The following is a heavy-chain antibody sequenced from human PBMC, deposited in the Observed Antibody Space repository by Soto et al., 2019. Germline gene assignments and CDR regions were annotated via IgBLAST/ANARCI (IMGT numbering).Heavy chain of an antibody. V-gene: IGHV4-31*03. Sequence: QVQLQESGPGLMKPSQTLSLTCTVSGGSISSGGYYWSWIRQHPGKGLEWIGYIYYSGSTYYNPSLKSRVTISVDTSKNQCSLKLGSVTAADTAVYYCASGTEVSPSWDVWGQGTTVTVSS. CDR1: GGSISSGGYY. CDR3: ASGTEVSPSWDV. CDR2: IYYSGST. J-gene: IGHJ6*02. D-gene: IGHD1-26*01.